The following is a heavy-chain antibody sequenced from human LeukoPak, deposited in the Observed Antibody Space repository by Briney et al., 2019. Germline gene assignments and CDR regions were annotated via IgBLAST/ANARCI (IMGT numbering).Heavy chain of an antibody. V-gene: IGHV4-59*01. D-gene: IGHD1-7*01. CDR1: GGSISSYY. Sequence: SETLSLTCNVSGGSISSYYWSWIRQPPGKGLEWIGYIYSSGSTNYNPSLKSRVTISVDTSKNQFSLKLSSVTAADTTVYYCARDRSGTMTYYYDMDVWGQGTTVTVSS. CDR3: ARDRSGTMTYYYDMDV. CDR2: IYSSGST. J-gene: IGHJ6*02.